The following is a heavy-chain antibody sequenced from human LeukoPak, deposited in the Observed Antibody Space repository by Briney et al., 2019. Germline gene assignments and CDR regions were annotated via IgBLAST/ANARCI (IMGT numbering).Heavy chain of an antibody. Sequence: ASVKVSCKASGYTFTTYGINWVRQAPGQGLEWMGWISAYNGNAKYAKKFQGRVTMTTDTSTNTAYMELSRLRSDDTAVYYCARRGYSYGFTALYYYYYMDVWGKGTTVTVSS. D-gene: IGHD5-18*01. CDR2: ISAYNGNA. CDR1: GYTFTTYG. V-gene: IGHV1-18*01. J-gene: IGHJ6*03. CDR3: ARRGYSYGFTALYYYYYMDV.